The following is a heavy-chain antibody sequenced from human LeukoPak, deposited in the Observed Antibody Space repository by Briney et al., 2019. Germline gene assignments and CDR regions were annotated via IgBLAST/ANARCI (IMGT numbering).Heavy chain of an antibody. CDR3: AKTRGYSYGYGDY. CDR2: ISDSGVST. J-gene: IGHJ4*02. D-gene: IGHD5-18*01. Sequence: QPGGSLRLSCAASGFTFSNYWMHWVRQAPGKGLVWVSDISDSGVSTYYADSVKGRFTISRDNSKNTLYLQMNTLRAEDTAVYFCAKTRGYSYGYGDYWGQGTLVTVSS. V-gene: IGHV3-23*01. CDR1: GFTFSNYW.